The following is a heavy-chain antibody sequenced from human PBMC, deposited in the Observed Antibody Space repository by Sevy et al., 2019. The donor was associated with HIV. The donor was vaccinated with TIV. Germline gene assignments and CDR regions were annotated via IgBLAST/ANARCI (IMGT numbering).Heavy chain of an antibody. D-gene: IGHD2-21*01. V-gene: IGHV3-48*02. CDR3: VRDERAIASHFDY. Sequence: GGSLRLSCEASGFTLSSYTMKWVRQSPEKGLEWVATFDRTDITHYADSVKGRSIISRDTVKNSLFLQMNSLRDDDTAMYFCVRDERAIASHFDYWGRGTLVTVSS. CDR1: GFTLSSYT. CDR2: FDRTDIT. J-gene: IGHJ4*02.